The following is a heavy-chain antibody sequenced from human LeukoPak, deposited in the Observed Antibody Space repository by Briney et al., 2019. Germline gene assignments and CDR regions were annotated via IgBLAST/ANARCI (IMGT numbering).Heavy chain of an antibody. CDR2: IYYSGST. CDR1: GGSISSYY. V-gene: IGHV4-59*12. J-gene: IGHJ3*02. Sequence: SETLSLTCTVSGGSISSYYWSWIRQPPGKGLEWIGYIYYSGSTNYNPSLKSRVTMSVDTSKNQFSLKLSSVTAADTAVYYCASGVAAAFDAFDIWGQGTMVTVSS. CDR3: ASGVAAAFDAFDI. D-gene: IGHD6-13*01.